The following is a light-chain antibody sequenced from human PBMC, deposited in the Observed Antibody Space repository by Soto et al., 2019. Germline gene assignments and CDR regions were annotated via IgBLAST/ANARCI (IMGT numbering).Light chain of an antibody. CDR3: QQVYGHPPA. Sequence: EIVLTQSPGTLSLSPGERATLSCKTSQSVNSNHLVWYQQRPGQAPRLLIYGTSNRAIGVPDRFSGSGSGTEFTLTISSLQPEDVATYFCQQVYGHPPAFGPGTRLDIK. V-gene: IGKV3D-7*01. CDR1: QSVNSNH. J-gene: IGKJ5*01. CDR2: GTS.